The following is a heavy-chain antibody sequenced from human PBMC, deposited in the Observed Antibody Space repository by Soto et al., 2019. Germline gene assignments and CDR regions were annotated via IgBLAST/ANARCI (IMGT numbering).Heavy chain of an antibody. Sequence: QVQLQESGPGLVKPSETLSLTCSVSGGSISSYYWSWIRQPPGKGLEWIAYIYYSGTSYNPSLKSRVYISLDTSKNQFSLKLSSVTAAATAVYYCARTYDGSGPNSGGYGFDIWGQGTMVTVSS. V-gene: IGHV4-59*01. CDR3: ARTYDGSGPNSGGYGFDI. J-gene: IGHJ3*02. D-gene: IGHD3-22*01. CDR1: GGSISSYY. CDR2: IYYSGT.